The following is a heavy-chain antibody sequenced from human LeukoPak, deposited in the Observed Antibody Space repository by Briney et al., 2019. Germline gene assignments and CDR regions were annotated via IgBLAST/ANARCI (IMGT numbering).Heavy chain of an antibody. V-gene: IGHV3-30*04. Sequence: QPGGSLRLSCAASGFTFSNYAFHWVRQAPGKGLEWVSVISYDGSKTYYADAVKGRFTISRDNSKNMLYLQMNSLRAEDSAVYYCAKGSPTNAFDIWGQGTMVTVSS. CDR1: GFTFSNYA. CDR2: ISYDGSKT. CDR3: AKGSPTNAFDI. J-gene: IGHJ3*02.